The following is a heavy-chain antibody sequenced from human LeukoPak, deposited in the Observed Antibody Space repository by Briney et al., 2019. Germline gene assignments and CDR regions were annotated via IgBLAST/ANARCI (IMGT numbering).Heavy chain of an antibody. CDR3: AKGRDGDYVDY. Sequence: GGSLRLSCAASGFTFSSYAMSWVRQSPGNGLEWVSAISGSGGSTYYADSVKGRFTISRDNSKNTLYLQMNSLRAEDTAVYYCAKGRDGDYVDYWGQGTLVTVSS. J-gene: IGHJ4*02. CDR2: ISGSGGST. CDR1: GFTFSSYA. V-gene: IGHV3-23*01. D-gene: IGHD4-17*01.